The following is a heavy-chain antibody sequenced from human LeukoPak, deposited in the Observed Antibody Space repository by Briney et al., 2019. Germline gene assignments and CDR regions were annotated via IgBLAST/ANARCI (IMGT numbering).Heavy chain of an antibody. CDR3: ARGAYSGSWYFNH. V-gene: IGHV4-31*03. CDR1: GVSFSSGGYY. Sequence: PSETLSLTCTVSGVSFSSGGYYWSWLRQHPGKGLEWIGYIFYSGSTYYNPSLKSRLTISMDTSKNQFSLSLSSVTAADTAVYYCARGAYSGSWYFNHWGQGTLVTVSS. J-gene: IGHJ4*02. D-gene: IGHD6-13*01. CDR2: IFYSGST.